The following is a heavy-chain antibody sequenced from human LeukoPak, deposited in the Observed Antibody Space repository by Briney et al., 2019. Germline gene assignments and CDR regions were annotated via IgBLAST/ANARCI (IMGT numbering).Heavy chain of an antibody. CDR3: ARGNSPLYYYFDY. V-gene: IGHV4-59*01. CDR2: IYYSGST. Sequence: SETLSLTCTVSGGSISSYYWSWIRQPPGKGLEWIGYIYYSGSTNYNPSLKSRVTISVDTPKNQFSLKLSSVTAADAAVYYCARGNSPLYYYFDYWGQGTLVTVSS. D-gene: IGHD1-7*01. CDR1: GGSISSYY. J-gene: IGHJ4*02.